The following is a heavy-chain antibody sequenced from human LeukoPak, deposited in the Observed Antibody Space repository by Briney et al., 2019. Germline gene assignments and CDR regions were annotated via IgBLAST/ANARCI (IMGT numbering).Heavy chain of an antibody. D-gene: IGHD6-19*01. CDR1: GITFNTYS. CDR2: INTSSSII. J-gene: IGHJ4*02. V-gene: IGHV3-48*01. Sequence: GGSLRLSCAASGITFNTYSMTWVRQAPGKGLEWLAYINTSSSIIDYADSVKGRFTISRDNAKNSLYLQMKSLRAEDTAVYYCAREADLYSGWFGYWGQGTLVTVSS. CDR3: AREADLYSGWFGY.